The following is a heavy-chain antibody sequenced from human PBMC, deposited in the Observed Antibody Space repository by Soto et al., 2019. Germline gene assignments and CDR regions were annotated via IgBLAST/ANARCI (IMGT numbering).Heavy chain of an antibody. Sequence: PGGSLRLSCAASGFTFSSYGMHWVRQAPGKGLEWVAVISYDGSNKYYADSVKGRFTISRDNSKNTLYLQMNSLRAEDTAVYYCAKSEVTTILHPNYYYYGMDVWGQGTTVTSP. D-gene: IGHD4-4*01. V-gene: IGHV3-30*18. CDR1: GFTFSSYG. J-gene: IGHJ6*02. CDR2: ISYDGSNK. CDR3: AKSEVTTILHPNYYYYGMDV.